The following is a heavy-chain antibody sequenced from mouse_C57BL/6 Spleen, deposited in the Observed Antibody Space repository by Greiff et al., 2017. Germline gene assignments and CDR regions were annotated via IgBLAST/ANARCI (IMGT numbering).Heavy chain of an antibody. V-gene: IGHV3-6*01. D-gene: IGHD2-2*01. CDR2: ISYDGSN. Sequence: ESGPGLVKPSQSLSLTCSVTGYSITSGYYWNWIRQFPGNKLEWMGYISYDGSNNYNPSLKNRISITRDTSKNQFFLKLNSVTTEDTATYYCAREDGYDPAWFAYWGQGTLVTVSA. J-gene: IGHJ3*01. CDR3: AREDGYDPAWFAY. CDR1: GYSITSGYY.